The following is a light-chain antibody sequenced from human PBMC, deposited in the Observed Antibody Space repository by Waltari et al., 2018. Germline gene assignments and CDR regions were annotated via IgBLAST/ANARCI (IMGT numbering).Light chain of an antibody. V-gene: IGLV1-40*01. CDR1: GSNIGASA. CDR3: QSYDTSLSVV. J-gene: IGLJ2*01. Sequence: QSVLTQPPSVSGAPGQRVTLSCPGSGSNIGASAGPWYQHRPGTAPTLLIYGVNNRPSGVPDRFFGSKSGTSASLAITSLRAEDEGVYYCQSYDTSLSVVFGGGAKLTVL. CDR2: GVN.